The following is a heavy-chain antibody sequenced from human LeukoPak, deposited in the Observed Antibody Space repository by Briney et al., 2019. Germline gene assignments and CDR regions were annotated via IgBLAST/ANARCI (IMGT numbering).Heavy chain of an antibody. CDR2: IYYSGST. CDR3: ARDGIDGGYALLTTPSFDY. CDR1: GGSISSYY. Sequence: SETLSLTCTVSGGSISSYYWGWIRQPPGKGLEWIGSIYYSGSTYYNPSLKSRVTISVDTSKNQFSLKLSSVTAADTAVYYCARDGIDGGYALLTTPSFDYWGQGTLVTVSS. J-gene: IGHJ4*02. D-gene: IGHD5-12*01. V-gene: IGHV4-39*07.